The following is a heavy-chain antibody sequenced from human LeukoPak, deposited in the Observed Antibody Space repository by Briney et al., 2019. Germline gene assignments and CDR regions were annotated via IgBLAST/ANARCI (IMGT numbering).Heavy chain of an antibody. D-gene: IGHD6-19*01. V-gene: IGHV3-30-3*01. CDR2: ISYDGSNK. CDR1: GFTFSSYA. J-gene: IGHJ4*02. Sequence: PGRSLRLSCAASGFTFSSYAMHWVRQAPGKGLEWVAVISYDGSNKYYADSVKGRFTISRDNSKNTLYLQMNSLRAEDTAVYYCARSGYSSGWYLGYWGQGTLVTVSS. CDR3: ARSGYSSGWYLGY.